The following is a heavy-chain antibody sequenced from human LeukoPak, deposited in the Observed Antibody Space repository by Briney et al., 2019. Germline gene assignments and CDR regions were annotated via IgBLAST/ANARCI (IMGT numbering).Heavy chain of an antibody. CDR3: ARTPDSNWFDP. CDR2: IYYSGST. V-gene: IGHV4-59*01. Sequence: PSETLSITCTVPGRSLSSYYWSWIRQPPGKGLEWIGYIYYSGSTNYNPSLKSRVTISVDTSKNQFSLKLSSVTAADTAVYYCARTPDSNWFDPWGQGTLVTVSS. J-gene: IGHJ5*02. D-gene: IGHD1-14*01. CDR1: GRSLSSYY.